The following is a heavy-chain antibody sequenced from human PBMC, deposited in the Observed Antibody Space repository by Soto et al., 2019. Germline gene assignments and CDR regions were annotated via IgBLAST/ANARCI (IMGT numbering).Heavy chain of an antibody. CDR1: GVSVSAYF. J-gene: IGHJ4*02. CDR3: ARQFDY. V-gene: IGHV4-59*08. Sequence: PSETLSLTCSVSGVSVSAYFWSWIRQPPGKRLEWIGYISDSGGTNYNPSLKSRVSISADPSKNQVSLKLSSVTAADTAVYYCARQFDYWGQGTLVTVSS. CDR2: ISDSGGT.